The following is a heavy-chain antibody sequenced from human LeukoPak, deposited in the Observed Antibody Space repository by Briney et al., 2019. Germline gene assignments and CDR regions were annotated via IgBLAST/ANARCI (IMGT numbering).Heavy chain of an antibody. CDR1: GFTFSSYA. D-gene: IGHD3-22*01. Sequence: GGSLRLSCAASGFTFSSYAMSWVRQAPGKGPEWVSGLTDSGGGTYYADSVKGRFTVSRDNSKNTLYLQMNSLRAEDTAVYYCAKHNNYYDPCGYYYVSWCFDLWGRGTLVTVSS. J-gene: IGHJ2*01. V-gene: IGHV3-23*01. CDR3: AKHNNYYDPCGYYYVSWCFDL. CDR2: LTDSGGGT.